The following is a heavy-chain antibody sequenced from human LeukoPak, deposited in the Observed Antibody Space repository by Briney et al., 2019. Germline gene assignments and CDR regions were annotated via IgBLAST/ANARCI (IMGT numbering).Heavy chain of an antibody. Sequence: SETLSLTCTVSDGSISSSSYYWGWIRQPPGKGLEWIGSIYYGSVFYSVSTYYNPSLKSRVTMSGDTSKNQFSLKLSSVTAADTAAYYCARLGYCSGGSCYYYYYMDVWGKGTTVTVSS. CDR1: DGSISSSSYY. CDR2: IYYGSVFYSVST. D-gene: IGHD2-15*01. CDR3: ARLGYCSGGSCYYYYYMDV. V-gene: IGHV4-39*07. J-gene: IGHJ6*03.